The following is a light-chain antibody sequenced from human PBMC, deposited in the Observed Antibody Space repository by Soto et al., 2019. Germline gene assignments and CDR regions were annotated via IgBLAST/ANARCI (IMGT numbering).Light chain of an antibody. Sequence: QSVLTQPRSVSGSPGQSVTICCTGTSSDVGRFNYVSWYQQRPGKAPKVMIYDVSKRPSGVPDRFSGSKSGNTASLTISGLQADDEADYYCCSYAGTYSIIFGGGTKLTVL. V-gene: IGLV2-11*01. CDR3: CSYAGTYSII. J-gene: IGLJ2*01. CDR1: SSDVGRFNY. CDR2: DVS.